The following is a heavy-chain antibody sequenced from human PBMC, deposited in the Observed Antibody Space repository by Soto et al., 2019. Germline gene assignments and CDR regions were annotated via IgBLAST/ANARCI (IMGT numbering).Heavy chain of an antibody. D-gene: IGHD6-13*01. CDR2: IIPIFGTA. J-gene: IGHJ5*02. CDR1: GGTFSSYA. CDR3: ASIAAAGSSYNWFDP. Sequence: SVKVSCKASGGTFSSYAISWVRQAPGQGLEWMGGIIPIFGTANYAQKFQGRVTITADKSTSTAYMELSSLRSEDTAVYYCASIAAAGSSYNWFDPWGQGTLVPVYS. V-gene: IGHV1-69*06.